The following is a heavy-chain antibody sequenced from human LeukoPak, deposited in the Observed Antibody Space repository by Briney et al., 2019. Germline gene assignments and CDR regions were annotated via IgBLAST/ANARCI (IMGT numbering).Heavy chain of an antibody. J-gene: IGHJ4*02. CDR1: GFTFNDHW. CDR3: ARDELWTVVEPALDY. V-gene: IGHV3-7*01. CDR2: IKQDGSEK. Sequence: GGSLRLSCAASGFTFNDHWMCWVRQAPGKGLEWVANIKQDGSEKFYVDSVKGRFTISRDNAKNSLYLQMNSLRAEDTAVYYCARDELWTVVEPALDYWGQGTLVTVSS. D-gene: IGHD2-2*01.